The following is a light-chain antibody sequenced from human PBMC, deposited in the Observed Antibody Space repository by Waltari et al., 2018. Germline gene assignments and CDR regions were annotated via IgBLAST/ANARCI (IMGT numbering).Light chain of an antibody. Sequence: QSALTQPPSVSGSPGQSVTIPCTATRSDVGGRHRVSWYQQPPGTAPKPMLFDVSNRPSGVPDRFSGSKSGNTASLTISGLQAEDEADYYCSSYTDNAVLFGGGTKLTVL. V-gene: IGLV2-18*02. CDR2: DVS. CDR3: SSYTDNAVL. CDR1: RSDVGGRHR. J-gene: IGLJ3*02.